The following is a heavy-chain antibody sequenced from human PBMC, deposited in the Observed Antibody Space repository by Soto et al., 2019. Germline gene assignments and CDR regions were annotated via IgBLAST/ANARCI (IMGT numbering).Heavy chain of an antibody. CDR2: IDWDDDK. CDR3: ARIRFSRGLGIAVADDY. CDR1: GFSLSTSGMC. V-gene: IGHV2-70*11. J-gene: IGHJ4*02. D-gene: IGHD6-19*01. Sequence: SGPTLVNPTQTLTLTCTFSGFSLSTSGMCVSWIRQPPGKALEWLARIDWDDDKYYSTSLKTRLTISKDTSKNQVVLTMTNMDPVDTATYYCARIRFSRGLGIAVADDYWGQGTLVTVSS.